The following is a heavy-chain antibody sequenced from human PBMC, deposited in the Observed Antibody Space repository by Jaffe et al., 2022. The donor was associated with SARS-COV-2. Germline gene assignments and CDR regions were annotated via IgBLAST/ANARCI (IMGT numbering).Heavy chain of an antibody. CDR1: GYTFTSYG. Sequence: QVQLEQSGAEVKKPGASVKVSCKASGYTFTSYGISWVRQAPGQGLEWMGWISTYNGYTSYAQNLQGRLTLTTDTSTSTVYMKLRSLTSVDTAVYYCARDGTSYCGGDCWEDFWGQGTLVTVSS. CDR2: ISTYNGYT. D-gene: IGHD2-21*02. J-gene: IGHJ4*02. V-gene: IGHV1-18*01. CDR3: ARDGTSYCGGDCWEDF.